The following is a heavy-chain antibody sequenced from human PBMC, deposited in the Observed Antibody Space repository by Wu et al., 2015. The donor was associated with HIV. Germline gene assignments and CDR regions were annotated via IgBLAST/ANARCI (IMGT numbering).Heavy chain of an antibody. CDR2: LYHTGST. Sequence: QVQLQESGPGLVKPSETLSLTCVVSGTSVSSDYYWGWIRQTPGKGLEWIGTLYHTGSTYYNPSLKSRVTISVDTSQNHFSLKLNSVDRRRHGLYYCRETFRCWHSGAEYIQHWGQ. CDR3: RETFRCWHSGAEYIQH. J-gene: IGHJ1*01. D-gene: IGHD4/OR15-4a*01. CDR1: GTSVSSDYY. V-gene: IGHV4-38-2*01.